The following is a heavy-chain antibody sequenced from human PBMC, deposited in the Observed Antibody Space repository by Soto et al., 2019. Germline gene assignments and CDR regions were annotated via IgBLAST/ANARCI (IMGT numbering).Heavy chain of an antibody. Sequence: EVQLVESGGGLVQPGVSLRLSCAASGFTFSDHYMDWVRQTPGKGPEWVGRSRNKAKGYTTEYAASVKGRFTISRDDSQNLMYLHMSSLKSEDTAVYYCARVYGSGSSFLDYYFDSWGQGTLVTASS. V-gene: IGHV3-72*01. CDR1: GFTFSDHY. J-gene: IGHJ4*02. D-gene: IGHD3-10*01. CDR2: SRNKAKGYTT. CDR3: ARVYGSGSSFLDYYFDS.